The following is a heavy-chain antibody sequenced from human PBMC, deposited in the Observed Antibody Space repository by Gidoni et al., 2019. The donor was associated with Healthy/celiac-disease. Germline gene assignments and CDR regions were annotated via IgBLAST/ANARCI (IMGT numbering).Heavy chain of an antibody. J-gene: IGHJ4*02. CDR2: ISYDGSNK. D-gene: IGHD2-15*01. Sequence: QVQLVESGGGVVQPGRSLRLSCAASGFTFSRYAMHWVRQAPGKGLEWVAVISYDGSNKYYADSVKGRFTISRDNSKNTLYLQMNSLRAEDTAVYYCARAGVVVVAATFGFDYWGQGTLVTVSS. V-gene: IGHV3-30-3*01. CDR1: GFTFSRYA. CDR3: ARAGVVVVAATFGFDY.